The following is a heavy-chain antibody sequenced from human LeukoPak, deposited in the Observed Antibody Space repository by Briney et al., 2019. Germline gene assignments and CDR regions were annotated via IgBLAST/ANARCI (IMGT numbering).Heavy chain of an antibody. J-gene: IGHJ5*02. Sequence: GGSLRLSCAASGFMFSNYWMSWVRQAPGKGLEWVANIKEDGSEKYYVESVKGRFTISRDNAKTSVYLQMNSLRAEDTAVYYCARDSEGVTGTTSWFDPWGQGTLVTVSS. CDR2: IKEDGSEK. V-gene: IGHV3-7*01. CDR1: GFMFSNYW. CDR3: ARDSEGVTGTTSWFDP. D-gene: IGHD1-7*01.